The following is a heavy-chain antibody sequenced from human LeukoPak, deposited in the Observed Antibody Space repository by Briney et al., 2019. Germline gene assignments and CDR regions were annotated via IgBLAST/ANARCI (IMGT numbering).Heavy chain of an antibody. D-gene: IGHD6-6*01. CDR2: ISNGGGST. CDR1: GFTFNNYA. Sequence: PGGSLRLSCAASGFTFNNYAMNWVRQAPGEGLEWVSTISNGGGSTSYADSVKGRFTISRDNSKNTLYLQMNSLRAEDTAVYYCAKVMYTSSSYYYYAMDVWGQGTTVTVSS. CDR3: AKVMYTSSSYYYYAMDV. V-gene: IGHV3-23*01. J-gene: IGHJ6*02.